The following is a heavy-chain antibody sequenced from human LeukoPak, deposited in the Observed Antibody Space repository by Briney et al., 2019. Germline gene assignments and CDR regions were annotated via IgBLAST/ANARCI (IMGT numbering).Heavy chain of an antibody. Sequence: GGSLRLSRAASGFTVSSNYMIWVRQAPGKGLEWVSVIYSGGSTYYADSVKGRFIISRDNFKDTLYLQMNRLRAEDTAVYYCARGAYADSGDYFPVCYYWGQGTLVTVSS. D-gene: IGHD4-17*01. V-gene: IGHV3-66*01. CDR1: GFTVSSNY. CDR2: IYSGGST. J-gene: IGHJ4*02. CDR3: ARGAYADSGDYFPVCYY.